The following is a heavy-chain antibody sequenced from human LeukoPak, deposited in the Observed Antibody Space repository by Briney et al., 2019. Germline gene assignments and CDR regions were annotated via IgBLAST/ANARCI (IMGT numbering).Heavy chain of an antibody. CDR2: INPKTGVT. V-gene: IGHV1-2*02. J-gene: IGHJ4*02. Sequence: ASVKVSCRTSGYTFTDYYMHWVRQAPGQGLEWMGWINPKTGVTNYAQNFQDRVTMTRDTSITTAYRDLIRLTSDDTAVYYCVRELIAGGDYWGQGTLVTVSS. CDR3: VRELIAGGDY. D-gene: IGHD1-26*01. CDR1: GYTFTDYY.